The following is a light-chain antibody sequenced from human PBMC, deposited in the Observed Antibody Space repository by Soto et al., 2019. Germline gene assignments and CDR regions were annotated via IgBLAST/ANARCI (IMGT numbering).Light chain of an antibody. Sequence: IVLTQSPATLSLSPGERATLSCRASQSVSSYLAWYQQKPGQAPRLLIYDASNRATGIPARFSGSGSGTDFTLTISSLEPEDFAVYYCQQRSNWPITFGQGTRWRL. CDR3: QQRSNWPIT. CDR1: QSVSSY. CDR2: DAS. V-gene: IGKV3-11*01. J-gene: IGKJ5*01.